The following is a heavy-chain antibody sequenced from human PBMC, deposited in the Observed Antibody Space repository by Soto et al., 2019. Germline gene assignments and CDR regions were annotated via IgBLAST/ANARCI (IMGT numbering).Heavy chain of an antibody. CDR2: IYYSGST. V-gene: IGHV4-61*01. CDR1: GGSVSSGSYY. D-gene: IGHD1-26*01. CDR3: AREVGATEYFDY. Sequence: QVQLQESGPGLVKPSETLSLTCTVSGGSVSSGSYYWSWIRQRPGKGLEWVGYIYYSGSTNYHPSIKRRVNISVDTSKNQFSLRLSSVTAADTVVYYCAREVGATEYFDYWGQGTLVTVSS. J-gene: IGHJ4*02.